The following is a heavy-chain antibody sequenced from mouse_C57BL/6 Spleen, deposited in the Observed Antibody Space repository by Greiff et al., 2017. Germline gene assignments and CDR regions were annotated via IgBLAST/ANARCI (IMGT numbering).Heavy chain of an antibody. CDR2: INPNNGGT. CDR1: GYTFTDYN. CDR3: ARAREGSKTVYFDY. Sequence: EVQLQQSGPKLVKPGASVKIPCKASGYTFTDYNMDWVKQSPVKSLEWIGDINPNNGGTIYNKKFKGKATLTVDKSSSTAYMELRSLTSEDTAVYYCARAREGSKTVYFDYWGQGTTLTVSS. J-gene: IGHJ2*01. V-gene: IGHV1-18*01.